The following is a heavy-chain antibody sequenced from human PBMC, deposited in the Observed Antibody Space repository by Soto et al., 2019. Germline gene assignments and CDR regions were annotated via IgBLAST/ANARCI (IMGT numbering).Heavy chain of an antibody. CDR3: VKSRGGNNFDFFD. CDR2: IRGNGDPP. Sequence: QPGGSVRLSCSASGFTYSSYAMRWVRQAPGKGLQYVSGIRGNGDPPFYADSVKGRSTISRDNSKNILYLQMSSLSADDTAVYYCVKSRGGNNFDFFDWGQGALVTVSS. D-gene: IGHD5-12*01. V-gene: IGHV3-64D*06. CDR1: GFTYSSYA. J-gene: IGHJ4*02.